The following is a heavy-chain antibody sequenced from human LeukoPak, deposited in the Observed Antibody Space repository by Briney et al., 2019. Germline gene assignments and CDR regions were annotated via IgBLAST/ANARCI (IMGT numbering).Heavy chain of an antibody. CDR2: INPISGGT. V-gene: IGHV1-2*02. Sequence: ASVKVSCKASGYTFTDYFIHWVRQAPGQGLEWMGWINPISGGTNYAQKFQGRVTMTRDTSINTAYMELSGLTSDDTAVYHCARAPLPGDVPFDYWGQGPLVTVSS. D-gene: IGHD7-27*01. CDR3: ARAPLPGDVPFDY. CDR1: GYTFTDYF. J-gene: IGHJ4*02.